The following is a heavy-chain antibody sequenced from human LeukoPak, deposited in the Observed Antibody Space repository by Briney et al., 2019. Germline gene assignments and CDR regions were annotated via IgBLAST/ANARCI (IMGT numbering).Heavy chain of an antibody. CDR3: ARLGVADGFDV. D-gene: IGHD2-15*01. Sequence: GGSLRLSCAASGLMFSGYYISWIRQAPGKGLEWVAHISSSGHSIDYADSVRGRFTISRDNAKNSLYLQMNSLRAEDTAVYYCARLGVADGFDVWGQGTRVTVSS. CDR2: ISSSGHSI. J-gene: IGHJ3*01. V-gene: IGHV3-11*01. CDR1: GLMFSGYY.